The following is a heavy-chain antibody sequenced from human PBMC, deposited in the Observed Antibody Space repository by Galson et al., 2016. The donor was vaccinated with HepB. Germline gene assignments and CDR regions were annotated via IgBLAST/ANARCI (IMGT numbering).Heavy chain of an antibody. Sequence: TLSLTCTVSGGSINNGVYSWSWVRQPPGKGLEWIGYIFHSGTTFYNPSLKSRVSISVDRPRNLFSLRLDSLTAADSAVYYCARSTTIRSDNYYGLDVWGQGTTVIVSS. D-gene: IGHD1-1*01. CDR3: ARSTTIRSDNYYGLDV. CDR1: GGSINNGVYS. J-gene: IGHJ6*02. CDR2: IFHSGTT. V-gene: IGHV4-30-2*01.